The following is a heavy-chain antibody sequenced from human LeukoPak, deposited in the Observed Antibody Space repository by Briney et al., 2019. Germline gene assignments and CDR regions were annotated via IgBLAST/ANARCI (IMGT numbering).Heavy chain of an antibody. CDR1: GFTFSSYG. CDR2: IWYDGSNK. V-gene: IGHV3-33*06. Sequence: GRSLRLSCAASGFTFSSYGMHWVRQAPGKGLEWVAVIWYDGSNKYYADSVKGRFTISRDNSKNTLYLQMDSLRAEDTAVYYCAKGDGYNADYWGQGTLVTVSS. CDR3: AKGDGYNADY. D-gene: IGHD5-24*01. J-gene: IGHJ4*02.